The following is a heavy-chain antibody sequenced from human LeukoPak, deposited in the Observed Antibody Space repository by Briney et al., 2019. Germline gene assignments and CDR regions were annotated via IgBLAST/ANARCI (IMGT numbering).Heavy chain of an antibody. CDR3: AQGYSSGWYPY. CDR2: ISVNGETT. Sequence: GGTLRLSCAVSGFSVSSFGMSWVRQAPGKGLEWVSAISVNGETTWYADSVKGRFIISRDNSKNTLYLQLSSLRAEDTAVYYCAQGYSSGWYPYWGQGSLVSVSS. V-gene: IGHV3-23*01. D-gene: IGHD6-19*01. J-gene: IGHJ4*02. CDR1: GFSVSSFG.